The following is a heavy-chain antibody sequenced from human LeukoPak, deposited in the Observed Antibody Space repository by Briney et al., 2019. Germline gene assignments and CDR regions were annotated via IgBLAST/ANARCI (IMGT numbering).Heavy chain of an antibody. D-gene: IGHD2-2*01. V-gene: IGHV4-34*01. Sequence: TSETLTLTCAVYGGTFSGYYWSWIRQPPGKGLEWIGEINHSGSTNYNPSLKSRVTISVDTSKNQCSLKLSSVTAADTAVYYCARGREVVPAAIPGYSSSRGWFDPWGQGTLVTVSS. J-gene: IGHJ5*02. CDR1: GGTFSGYY. CDR3: ARGREVVPAAIPGYSSSRGWFDP. CDR2: INHSGST.